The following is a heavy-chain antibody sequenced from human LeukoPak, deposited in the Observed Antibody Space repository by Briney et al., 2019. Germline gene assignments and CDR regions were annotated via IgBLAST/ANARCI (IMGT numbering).Heavy chain of an antibody. J-gene: IGHJ1*01. D-gene: IGHD4-11*01. Sequence: ASVKVSCKASGYTFTSYGISWVRQAPGQGLEWMGWISAYNGYTNYAQKLQVRVTMTTDTSTSTAYMELRSLTSDDTAVCYCARDKAVTTELTQYFQHWGQGTLVTVSS. CDR2: ISAYNGYT. CDR1: GYTFTSYG. CDR3: ARDKAVTTELTQYFQH. V-gene: IGHV1-18*01.